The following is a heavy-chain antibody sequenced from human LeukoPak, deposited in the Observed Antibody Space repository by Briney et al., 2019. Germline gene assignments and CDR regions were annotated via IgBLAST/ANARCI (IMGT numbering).Heavy chain of an antibody. CDR3: ASSSIALAGTVDY. D-gene: IGHD6-19*01. CDR1: GFTFSSYI. J-gene: IGHJ4*02. Sequence: GGSLRLSCAASGFTFSSYIMNWVRQAPGKGPEWVSSISSSSAYIYYADSVKGRFTISRDNAKSSLFLQMNSLRDEDTAVYYCASSSIALAGTVDYWGQGTLVTVSS. V-gene: IGHV3-21*01. CDR2: ISSSSAYI.